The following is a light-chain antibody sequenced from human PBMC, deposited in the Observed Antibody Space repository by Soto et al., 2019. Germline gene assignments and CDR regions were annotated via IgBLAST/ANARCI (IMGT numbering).Light chain of an antibody. CDR1: SGYSNYK. CDR3: GADHGRGSNFVGDVV. Sequence: QPVLTQPPSASASLGASVTLTCTLSSGYSNYKVDWYQQRPGKGPRFVMRVGTGGIVGSKGDGIPDRFSVLGSGLNRYLTIKNIQEEDESDYHCGADHGRGSNFVGDVVFGGGTQLTVL. CDR2: VGTGGIVG. V-gene: IGLV9-49*01. J-gene: IGLJ2*01.